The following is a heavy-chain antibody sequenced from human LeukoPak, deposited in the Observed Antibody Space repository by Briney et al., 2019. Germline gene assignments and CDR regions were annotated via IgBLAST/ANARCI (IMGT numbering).Heavy chain of an antibody. CDR3: ARDLGSYSSSKYNWFDP. CDR2: ISGSGGST. J-gene: IGHJ5*02. CDR1: GFTFSNYA. D-gene: IGHD6-13*01. Sequence: GGSLRLSCAASGFTFSNYAMSWVRQAPGKGLEWVSAISGSGGSTYYADSVKGRFTISRDNSKNTLYLQMNSLRAEDTAVYYCARDLGSYSSSKYNWFDPWGQGTLVTVSS. V-gene: IGHV3-23*01.